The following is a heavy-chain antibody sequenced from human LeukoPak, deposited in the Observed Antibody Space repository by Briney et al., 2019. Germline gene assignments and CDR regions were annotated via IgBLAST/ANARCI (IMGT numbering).Heavy chain of an antibody. V-gene: IGHV1-69*01. D-gene: IGHD6-13*01. J-gene: IGHJ5*02. CDR2: ILPIFGTA. Sequence: SVKVSSKDSRGTFIIYAISWVRPAPGQGLERVGGILPIFGTAHYAQTFQGRVTLTADESTSTAYIELGRLRSEYTGVCYCARGVEAAGGLGYWFDPWGQGTLVTVSS. CDR1: RGTFIIYA. CDR3: ARGVEAAGGLGYWFDP.